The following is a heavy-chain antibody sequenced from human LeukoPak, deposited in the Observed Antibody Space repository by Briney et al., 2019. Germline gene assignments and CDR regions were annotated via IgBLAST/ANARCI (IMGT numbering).Heavy chain of an antibody. Sequence: HAGGSLRLSCAASAFTFSSYAMSWVRQAPGKGLEWVSVIGSTSAYTYYADSVKGRFSISRDNSKNTLYLQMNSLRAEDTAIYYCAKLLMSTEYYFDYWGQGTLVTVSS. V-gene: IGHV3-23*01. CDR1: AFTFSSYA. CDR3: AKLLMSTEYYFDY. D-gene: IGHD5/OR15-5a*01. J-gene: IGHJ4*02. CDR2: IGSTSAYT.